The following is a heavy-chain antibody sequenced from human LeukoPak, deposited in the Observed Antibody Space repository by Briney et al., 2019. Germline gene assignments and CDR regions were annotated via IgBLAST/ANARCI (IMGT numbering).Heavy chain of an antibody. D-gene: IGHD3-10*01. CDR3: ARDRITMVRVNWFDP. CDR1: GGTFSSYA. V-gene: IGHV1-69*05. Sequence: SVKVSCKASGGTFSSYAISWVRQAPGQGLEWMGGIIPIFGTANYAQKFQGRVTITRDTSASTAYMELSSLRSEDTAVYYCARDRITMVRVNWFDPWGQGTLVTVSS. CDR2: IIPIFGTA. J-gene: IGHJ5*02.